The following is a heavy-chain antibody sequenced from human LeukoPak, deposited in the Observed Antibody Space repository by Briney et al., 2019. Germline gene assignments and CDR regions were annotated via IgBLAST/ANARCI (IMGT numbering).Heavy chain of an antibody. CDR2: VYNSGDT. CDR3: ARLKLGAYFDL. D-gene: IGHD3-16*01. CDR1: GGSTSSDY. Sequence: PSETLSLTCTVSGGSTSSDYWSWIRQSPGKGLEWVGYVYNSGDTGKNPSLKSRVTILLDTSKNQCSLKLTSVSAADTAVYYCARLKLGAYFDLWGRGTLVAVSS. J-gene: IGHJ2*01. V-gene: IGHV4-59*08.